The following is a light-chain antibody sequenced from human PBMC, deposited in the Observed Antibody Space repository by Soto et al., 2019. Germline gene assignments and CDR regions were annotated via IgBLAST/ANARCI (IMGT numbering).Light chain of an antibody. J-gene: IGKJ3*01. Sequence: DIHMTQSPATLSASVGDRVTITCRASQSISTWLAWYQQKPGKGPKLLIYWASSLESGVPSRFSGSGSGPEFTLTISSLQPDDFATYYCQHYTTYSGTFGPGTKVVIK. CDR3: QHYTTYSGT. V-gene: IGKV1-5*03. CDR2: WAS. CDR1: QSISTW.